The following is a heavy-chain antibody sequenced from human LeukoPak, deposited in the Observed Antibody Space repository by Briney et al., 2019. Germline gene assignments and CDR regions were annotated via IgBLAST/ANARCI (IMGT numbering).Heavy chain of an antibody. J-gene: IGHJ4*02. Sequence: GASVKVSCKASGYTFTSYGITWVRQAPGRGLEWMGWMNPYSGNTGYAQKFQGRVTMTRDTSINTAYMELHSLRSEDTAVYYCARGYSSTLRTTGNDFWGQGTRVTVSS. CDR2: MNPYSGNT. D-gene: IGHD1-1*01. V-gene: IGHV1-8*01. CDR3: ARGYSSTLRTTGNDF. CDR1: GYTFTSYG.